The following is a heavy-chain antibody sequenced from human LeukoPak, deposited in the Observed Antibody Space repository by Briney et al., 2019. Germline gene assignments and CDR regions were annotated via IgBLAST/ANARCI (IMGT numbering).Heavy chain of an antibody. CDR1: GGSINGYY. J-gene: IGHJ4*02. CDR3: ARADYDTSAYYYTFDY. V-gene: IGHV4-59*01. Sequence: SETLSPTCTVSGGSINGYYWSWIRQPPEKGLEWIGYIYYRGSANYNPSLKSRVTISVDTSKNQFSLKLSSVTAADTAVYYCARADYDTSAYYYTFDYWGQGTLVTVSS. D-gene: IGHD3-22*01. CDR2: IYYRGSA.